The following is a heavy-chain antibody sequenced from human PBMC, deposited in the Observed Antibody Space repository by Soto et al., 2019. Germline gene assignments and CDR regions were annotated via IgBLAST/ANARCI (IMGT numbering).Heavy chain of an antibody. V-gene: IGHV1-18*01. CDR3: ARDSPAAASGYFYYGMDV. D-gene: IGHD6-13*01. J-gene: IGHJ6*02. CDR2: ISAYNGNT. CDR1: GYTFTSYC. Sequence: GASVKVSCKASGYTFTSYCISWVRQAPGQGLEWMGWISAYNGNTNYAQKLQGRVTMTTDTSTSTAYMELRSLRSDDTAVYYCARDSPAAASGYFYYGMDVWGQGTTVTVSS.